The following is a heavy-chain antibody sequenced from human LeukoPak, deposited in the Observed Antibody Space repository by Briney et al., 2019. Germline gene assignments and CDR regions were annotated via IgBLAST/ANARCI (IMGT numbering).Heavy chain of an antibody. V-gene: IGHV3-33*01. CDR2: IWADGSNK. CDR1: GFTLSNSG. D-gene: IGHD7-27*01. CDR3: ARDLGNSPFDY. J-gene: IGHJ4*02. Sequence: SGGSLRLSCAASGFTLSNSGMHWVRQAPGKGLEWVAVIWADGSNKYYADSVKGRFTISRDNSKNTLYLQMNSLRVEDTAMYYCARDLGNSPFDYWGPGTLVTVSS.